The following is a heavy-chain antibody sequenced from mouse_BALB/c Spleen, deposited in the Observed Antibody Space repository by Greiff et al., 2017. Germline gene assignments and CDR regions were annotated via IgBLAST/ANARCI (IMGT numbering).Heavy chain of an antibody. CDR3: TIPTTAAYYVMDY. CDR2: INPSNGGT. Sequence: VQLQQPGAELVKPGASVKLSCKASGYTFTSHWMHWVKLRPGQGFEWIGEINPSNGGTNYNEKFKRKATLTVDKSSSTAYMQLSSLTSEDSAVYSCTIPTTAAYYVMDYWGQGTSDTVSS. CDR1: GYTFTSHW. D-gene: IGHD1-2*01. V-gene: IGHV1S16*01. J-gene: IGHJ4*01.